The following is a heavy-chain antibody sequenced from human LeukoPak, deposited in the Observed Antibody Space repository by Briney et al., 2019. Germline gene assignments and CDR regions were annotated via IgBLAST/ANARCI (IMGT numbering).Heavy chain of an antibody. V-gene: IGHV1-2*04. J-gene: IGHJ2*01. D-gene: IGHD2/OR15-2a*01. CDR3: ARGSPSYAQWHFDL. CDR2: IIPNTGGT. CDR1: GYTITDYY. Sequence: ASVKVSCKASGYTITDYYLHWVRQAPGQGLEWMGWIIPNTGGTNYAQKFQDWVTMSNDTSISTAYMELSSLRSDDTAVYYCARGSPSYAQWHFDLWGRGTLVTVSS.